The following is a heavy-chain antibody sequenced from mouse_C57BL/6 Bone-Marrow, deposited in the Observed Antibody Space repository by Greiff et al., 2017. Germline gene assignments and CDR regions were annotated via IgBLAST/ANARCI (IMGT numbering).Heavy chain of an antibody. Sequence: VQLQQSGAELARPGASVKMSCKASGYTFTSYTMHWVKQRPGQGLEWIGYINPSSGYTKYTQKFKDKATLTADKSASTAYMQLGILTSEDSAVYYCASGRLRRVFDYWGQGTTLTVSS. CDR3: ASGRLRRVFDY. CDR2: INPSSGYT. V-gene: IGHV1-4*01. D-gene: IGHD2-4*01. CDR1: GYTFTSYT. J-gene: IGHJ2*01.